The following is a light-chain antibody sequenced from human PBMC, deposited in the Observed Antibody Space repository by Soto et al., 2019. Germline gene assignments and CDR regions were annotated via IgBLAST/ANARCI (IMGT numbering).Light chain of an antibody. CDR2: GTS. CDR1: QSVSSSY. J-gene: IGKJ3*01. V-gene: IGKV3-20*01. CDR3: QQHGGWGFT. Sequence: DIVLEQSPSTLSLSPGERATRSCRASQSVSSSYLAWYQQKPGQAPRLLIYGTSSRATGIPDRFSGSGSGTDFTLTISRLEPEDFAVYYGQQHGGWGFTFGPGTKVDIK.